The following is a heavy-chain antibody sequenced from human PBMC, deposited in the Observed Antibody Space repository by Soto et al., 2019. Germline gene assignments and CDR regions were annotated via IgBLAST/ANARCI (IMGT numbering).Heavy chain of an antibody. CDR3: ARDHDDYGAFDI. Sequence: ASVKVSCKASGYTITSYGISWVRQAPGQGLEWMGWISAYNGNTNYAQKLQGRVTMTTDTSTSTAYMELRSLRSDDTAVYYCARDHDDYGAFDIWGQGTMVTVSS. CDR1: GYTITSYG. D-gene: IGHD4-17*01. J-gene: IGHJ3*02. CDR2: ISAYNGNT. V-gene: IGHV1-18*01.